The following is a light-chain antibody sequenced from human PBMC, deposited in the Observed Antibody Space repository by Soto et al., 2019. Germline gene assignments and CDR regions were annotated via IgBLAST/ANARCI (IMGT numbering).Light chain of an antibody. CDR2: AAS. V-gene: IGKV1-39*01. J-gene: IGKJ4*01. Sequence: DIQLTQSPSSLSASVGDRVTITCRASQSIRSYLNWYQQKPGKAPKLLIYAASSLQTGVSSRFSGNGSGTDFTLTISNLQPEDFATYYCPQTSSTPTFGGGTKVEIK. CDR1: QSIRSY. CDR3: PQTSSTPT.